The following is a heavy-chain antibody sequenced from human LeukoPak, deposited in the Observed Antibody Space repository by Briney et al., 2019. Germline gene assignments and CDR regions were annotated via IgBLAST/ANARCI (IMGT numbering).Heavy chain of an antibody. Sequence: ASVKVSCKASGYTFTSYYMHWVRQAPGQGLEWMGIINPSGGSTSYAQKFQGRVTMTRDMSTSTVYMELSSLRSEDTAVYYCARDFRYCGNYYYYMDVWGKGTTVTVSS. CDR2: INPSGGST. CDR3: ARDFRYCGNYYYYMDV. CDR1: GYTFTSYY. V-gene: IGHV1-46*01. D-gene: IGHD4-23*01. J-gene: IGHJ6*03.